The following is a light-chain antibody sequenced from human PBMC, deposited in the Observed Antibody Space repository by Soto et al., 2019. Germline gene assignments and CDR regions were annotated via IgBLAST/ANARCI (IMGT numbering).Light chain of an antibody. CDR2: GVS. V-gene: IGKV3-20*01. CDR1: QRLSASD. Sequence: EIVLTQSPGTLSLSPGQRATLSCRASQRLSASDIAWYQQKPGQAPKFLIYGVSSRATGIPDRFSGSGSGTDFTLTISRLEPDDFATYYCQQYNSYSGTFGQGTKVEIK. J-gene: IGKJ1*01. CDR3: QQYNSYSGT.